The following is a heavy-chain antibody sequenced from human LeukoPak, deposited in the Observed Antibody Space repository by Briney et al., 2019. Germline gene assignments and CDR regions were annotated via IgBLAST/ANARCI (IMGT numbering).Heavy chain of an antibody. CDR1: GGSISSSSYY. CDR2: IYYSGST. J-gene: IGHJ6*04. Sequence: PSETLSLTCTVSGGSISSSSYYWGWIRQPPGKGLEWIGSIYYSGSTSYTPSITSRVNISVDTSKNQFSLKLSSVTAADTAVYYCARDGVWGKGTTVTVSS. V-gene: IGHV4-39*07. CDR3: ARDGV.